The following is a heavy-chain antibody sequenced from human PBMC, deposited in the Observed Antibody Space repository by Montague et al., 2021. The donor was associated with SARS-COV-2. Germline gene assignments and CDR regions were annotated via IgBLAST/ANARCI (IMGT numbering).Heavy chain of an antibody. CDR1: GFSLSTSGMC. J-gene: IGHJ4*02. V-gene: IGHV2-70*20. D-gene: IGHD6-19*01. CDR3: ARISAWYSSGWSAFDY. CDR2: IDWDDDK. Sequence: PALVKPTQTLTLTCTFSGFSLSTSGMCVSWVRQPPGKALEWLALIDWDDDKYYSTSLKTRHTISKDTSKNQVVLTMTNMDPVDTATYYCARISAWYSSGWSAFDYWGQGTLVTVSS.